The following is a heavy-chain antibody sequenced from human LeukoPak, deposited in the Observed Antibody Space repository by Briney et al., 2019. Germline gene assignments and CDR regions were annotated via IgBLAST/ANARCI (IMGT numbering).Heavy chain of an antibody. CDR3: AGPRRSGWYYFDY. D-gene: IGHD6-19*01. Sequence: SVKVSCKASGGTFSSYAISWVRQAPGQGLEWVGGIIPIFGTANYAQKFQGRVTITADESTSTAYMELSSLRSEDTAVYYCAGPRRSGWYYFDYWGQGTLVTVSS. J-gene: IGHJ4*02. CDR1: GGTFSSYA. CDR2: IIPIFGTA. V-gene: IGHV1-69*01.